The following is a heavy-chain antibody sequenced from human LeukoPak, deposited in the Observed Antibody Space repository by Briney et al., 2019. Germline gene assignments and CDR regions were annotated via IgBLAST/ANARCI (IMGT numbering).Heavy chain of an antibody. CDR1: GYTFTSYD. D-gene: IGHD2-8*01. J-gene: IGHJ4*02. V-gene: IGHV1-8*03. Sequence: ASVKVSCKASGYTFTSYDINWVRQATGQGLEWMGWMNPNSGNTGYAQKFQGRVTITRNTSISTAYMELSSLRSEDTAVYYCARRVRRSRAYYFDYWGQGTLVTVSS. CDR3: ARRVRRSRAYYFDY. CDR2: MNPNSGNT.